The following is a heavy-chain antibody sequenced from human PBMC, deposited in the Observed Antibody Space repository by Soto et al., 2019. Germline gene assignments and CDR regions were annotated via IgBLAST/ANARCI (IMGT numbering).Heavy chain of an antibody. D-gene: IGHD2-2*01. CDR2: VSGDGGTT. J-gene: IGHJ4*02. V-gene: IGHV3-74*01. CDR1: GFTFSNAW. CDR3: ASTEIWRYCSSTSCYVY. Sequence: PGGSLRLSCAASGFTFSNAWMHWVRLAPGKGPVWVSRVSGDGGTTTYADSVKGRFTISRDNAKSTLYLQMNSLRAEDTAVYYCASTEIWRYCSSTSCYVYWGQGTLVTVSS.